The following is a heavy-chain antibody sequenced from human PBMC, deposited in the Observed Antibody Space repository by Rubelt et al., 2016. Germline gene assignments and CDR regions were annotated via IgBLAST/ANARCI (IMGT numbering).Heavy chain of an antibody. J-gene: IGHJ4*02. V-gene: IGHV4-39*07. D-gene: IGHD3-16*01. Sequence: QLQLQESGPGLVKPSETLSLTCTVSGGSISSSSSYWGWIRQPPGKGLEWIANLYTTGNTDYNPSLKSRVTMSVDTSKNQFSLKLTSVTAADTAAYYCATGLQAQRSFDYWGQGTLGTVSA. CDR3: ATGLQAQRSFDY. CDR2: LYTTGNT. CDR1: GGSISSSSSY.